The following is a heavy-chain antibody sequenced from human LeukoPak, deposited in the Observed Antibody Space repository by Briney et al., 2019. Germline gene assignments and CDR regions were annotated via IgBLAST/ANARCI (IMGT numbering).Heavy chain of an antibody. D-gene: IGHD2-8*01. CDR1: GYTFIGYY. CDR2: INPSSGST. V-gene: IGHV1-46*03. Sequence: ASVKVSCKTSGYTFIGYYMHWVRQAPGQGLEWMGIINPSSGSTGYPQKFQGRVTMTRDTSTSTVYMELSSLRSEDTAVYYCARVEGYCSSGVCYYYFDYWGQGTLVTVSS. CDR3: ARVEGYCSSGVCYYYFDY. J-gene: IGHJ4*02.